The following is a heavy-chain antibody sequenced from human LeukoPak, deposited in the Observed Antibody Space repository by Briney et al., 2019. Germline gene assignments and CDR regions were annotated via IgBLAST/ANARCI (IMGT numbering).Heavy chain of an antibody. CDR1: GGSFSGYY. J-gene: IGHJ5*02. CDR3: TRELLASNWFDP. V-gene: IGHV4-34*01. CDR2: INHSGST. D-gene: IGHD1-26*01. Sequence: ETLSLTCAVYGGSFSGYYWSWIRQPPGKGLEWIGEINHSGSTNYNPSLKSRVTISVDTSENQFSLKLSSVTAADTAVYYCTRELLASNWFDPWGQGTLVTVSS.